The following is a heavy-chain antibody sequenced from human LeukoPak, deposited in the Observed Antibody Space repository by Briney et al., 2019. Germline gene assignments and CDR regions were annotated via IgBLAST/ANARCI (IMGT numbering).Heavy chain of an antibody. CDR2: ISGSGGST. CDR1: GFTFSTYA. Sequence: PGGSLRLSCAASGFTFSTYAMSWVRQAPGKGLEWVSGISGSGGSTYYADSVKGRFTISRDNAKNSLYLQMNSLRAEDTALYYCAKEDRGNYYDSSGCLRYWGQGTLVTVSS. D-gene: IGHD3-22*01. J-gene: IGHJ4*02. V-gene: IGHV3-23*01. CDR3: AKEDRGNYYDSSGCLRY.